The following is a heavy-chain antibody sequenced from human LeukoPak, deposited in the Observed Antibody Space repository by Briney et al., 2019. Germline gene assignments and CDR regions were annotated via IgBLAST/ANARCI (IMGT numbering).Heavy chain of an antibody. D-gene: IGHD6-13*01. CDR1: GGSFSGYY. CDR2: IYYSGST. V-gene: IGHV4-34*01. CDR3: ARYSSSWYGQHYGMDV. J-gene: IGHJ6*02. Sequence: SETLSLTCAVYGGSFSGYYWSWIRQPPGKGLEWIGSIYYSGSTYYNPSLKSRVTISVDTSKNQFSLKLSSVTTADTAVYYCARYSSSWYGQHYGMDVWGQGTTVTVSS.